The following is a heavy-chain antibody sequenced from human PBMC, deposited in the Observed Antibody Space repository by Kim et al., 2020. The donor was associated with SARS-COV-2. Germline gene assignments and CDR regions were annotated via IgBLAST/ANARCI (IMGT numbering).Heavy chain of an antibody. CDR1: GFTFSTSP. J-gene: IGHJ4*02. Sequence: GGSLRLSCVASGFTFSTSPMGWVRQAPGKGLEWVSRISWDGKRTYYADSVKGRVTISSDKSKNTLYLHMNSLRVEDTAVYYCAKGVTNSGFDYWGKGT. D-gene: IGHD4-17*01. CDR2: ISWDGKRT. CDR3: AKGVTNSGFDY. V-gene: IGHV3-23*01.